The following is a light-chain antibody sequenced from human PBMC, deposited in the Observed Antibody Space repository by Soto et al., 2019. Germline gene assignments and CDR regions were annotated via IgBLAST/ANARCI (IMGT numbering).Light chain of an antibody. CDR3: QQRSLYPLT. J-gene: IGKJ4*01. CDR1: QALSNY. CDR2: SAS. Sequence: DIQLTQAPSVLSASVGATVTIACRASQALSNYLAWYQQKPGKAPDLLIYSASTLQSGVPSRFSGSGSETEFSLTIRALQPEDFATYYCQQRSLYPLTFGGGTKVDIK. V-gene: IGKV1-9*01.